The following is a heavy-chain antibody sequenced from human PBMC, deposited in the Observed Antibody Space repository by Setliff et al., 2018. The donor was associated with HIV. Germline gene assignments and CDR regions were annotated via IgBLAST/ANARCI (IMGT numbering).Heavy chain of an antibody. CDR2: TYYSGST. Sequence: CTVSGGSISSGGYYWSWIRQHPGKGLEWIGYTYYSGSTYYNPSLKSRVTISVDTSKNQFSLQLSSVTAADTALYYCARGWSSGWYNWFDPWGQGTLVTVSS. J-gene: IGHJ5*02. CDR1: GGSISSGGYY. CDR3: ARGWSSGWYNWFDP. V-gene: IGHV4-31*03. D-gene: IGHD6-19*01.